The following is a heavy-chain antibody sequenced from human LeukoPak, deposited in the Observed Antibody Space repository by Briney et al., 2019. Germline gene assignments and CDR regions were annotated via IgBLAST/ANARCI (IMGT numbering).Heavy chain of an antibody. D-gene: IGHD1-26*01. CDR1: GFTFSSYA. CDR3: AKNSGSYYAKSGYFQY. V-gene: IGHV3-23*01. J-gene: IGHJ1*01. CDR2: ISGSGGST. Sequence: GGSLRLSCAASGFTFSSYAMSWVRQAPGKGLEWVSAISGSGGSTYYADSVKGRFTISRDNSKNTLYLQMNSLRAEDTAVYYCAKNSGSYYAKSGYFQYWGQGTLVTVSS.